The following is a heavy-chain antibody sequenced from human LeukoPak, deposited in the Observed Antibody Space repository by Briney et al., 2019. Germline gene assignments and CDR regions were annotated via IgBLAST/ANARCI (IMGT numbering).Heavy chain of an antibody. CDR1: GFTVSNNF. V-gene: IGHV3-53*01. CDR2: IHTDGNT. Sequence: GGSLRLSCAASGFTVSNNFMYWVRQAPGKGLEWVSVIHTDGNTFYADSVEGRFTISRDNFKNTVYLQMSSLRAEDTAVYYCAREENGGVYDDGFDIWGQGTMVTVSS. CDR3: AREENGGVYDDGFDI. D-gene: IGHD5/OR15-5a*01. J-gene: IGHJ3*02.